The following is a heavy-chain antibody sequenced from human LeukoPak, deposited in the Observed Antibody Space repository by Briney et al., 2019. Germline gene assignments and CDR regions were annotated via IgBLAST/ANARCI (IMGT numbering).Heavy chain of an antibody. CDR1: GFTFSSDA. V-gene: IGHV3-48*03. J-gene: IGHJ6*04. Sequence: GGSLRLSCAASGFTFSSDAMHWVRQAPGKGLEWVSYISSSGSTIYYADSVKGRFTISRDNAKNSLYLQMNSLRAEDTAVYYCAELGITMIGGVWGKGTTVTISS. CDR2: ISSSGSTI. D-gene: IGHD3-10*02. CDR3: AELGITMIGGV.